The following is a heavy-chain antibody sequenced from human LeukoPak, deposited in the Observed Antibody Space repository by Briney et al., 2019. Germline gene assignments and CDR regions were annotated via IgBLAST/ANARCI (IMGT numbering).Heavy chain of an antibody. CDR1: GYSISTGYY. J-gene: IGHJ4*02. D-gene: IGHD3-10*01. CDR3: ARDRGPLDY. CDR2: IYTSGST. Sequence: SETLSLTCSVSGYSISTGYYWGWTRQPPGKGLEWIGRIYTSGSTNYNPSLKSRVTISVDTSKNQFSLKLSSVTAADTAVYYCARDRGPLDYWGQGTLVTVSS. V-gene: IGHV4-38-2*02.